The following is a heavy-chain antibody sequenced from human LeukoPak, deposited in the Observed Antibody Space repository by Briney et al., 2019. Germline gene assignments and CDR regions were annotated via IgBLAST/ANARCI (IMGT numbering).Heavy chain of an antibody. CDR3: AKDPFSSDWYGSFDY. V-gene: IGHV3-23*01. J-gene: IGHJ4*02. CDR1: GFIFSRYS. CDR2: ISGSGSGT. Sequence: GGSLRLSCAASGFIFSRYSMSWVRQAPGKGLERVSAISGSGSGTYYAGSVEGRFTISRDNSKDTLDLQMNSLRAEDTAVYYCAKDPFSSDWYGSFDYWGQGTLVTVSS. D-gene: IGHD6-13*01.